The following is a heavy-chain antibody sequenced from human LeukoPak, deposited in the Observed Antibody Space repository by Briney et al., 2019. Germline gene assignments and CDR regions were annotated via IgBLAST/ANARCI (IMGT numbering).Heavy chain of an antibody. CDR2: IYHSGGT. J-gene: IGHJ6*03. Sequence: SETLSLTCAVSGGSISSSTNWWSWVRQPPGKGLEWIGEIYHSGGTNYNPSLKSRITISVDKSQNQFSLKVNSLTAADTAVYYCATNGYYCMDVWGKGTTVTVSS. CDR3: ATNGYYCMDV. V-gene: IGHV4-4*02. D-gene: IGHD2-8*01. CDR1: GGSISSSTNW.